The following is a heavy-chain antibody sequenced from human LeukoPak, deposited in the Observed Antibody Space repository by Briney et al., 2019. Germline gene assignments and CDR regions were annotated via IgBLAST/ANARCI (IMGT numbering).Heavy chain of an antibody. CDR3: ACRSGISTTGIFWRH. J-gene: IGHJ4*02. V-gene: IGHV3-66*01. CDR1: GITVSSTY. CDR2: IYSAGTT. D-gene: IGHD6-13*01. Sequence: GGSLRLSCEVSGITVSSTYVSWVRQAPGKGPECVSVIYSAGTTYYTDSVKGRFTISRDNSKNTVPFQLNSLRVEDTAVYYCACRSGISTTGIFWRHWGQGTLVTVSS.